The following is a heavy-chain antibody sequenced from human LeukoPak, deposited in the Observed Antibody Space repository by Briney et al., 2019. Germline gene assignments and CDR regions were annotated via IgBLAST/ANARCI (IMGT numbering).Heavy chain of an antibody. V-gene: IGHV1-2*02. D-gene: IGHD1-26*01. J-gene: IGHJ3*02. Sequence: ASVKVSCKASGYTFTGYYMHWVRQAPGQGLEWMGWINPNSGGTNYAQKFQGRVTMTRDTSISTAYMELSRLRCDDTAVYYCARDDRSYGAFDIWGQGTMVTLSS. CDR3: ARDDRSYGAFDI. CDR1: GYTFTGYY. CDR2: INPNSGGT.